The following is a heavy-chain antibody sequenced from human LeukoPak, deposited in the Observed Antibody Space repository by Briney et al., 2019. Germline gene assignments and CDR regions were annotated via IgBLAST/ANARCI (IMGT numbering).Heavy chain of an antibody. CDR1: GGSFSGYY. CDR2: IYYSGST. V-gene: IGHV4-34*09. D-gene: IGHD3-22*01. CDR3: ARVRGYDSSGIDY. J-gene: IGHJ4*02. Sequence: SETLSLTCAVYGGSFSGYYWSWIRQPPGKGLEWIGYIYYSGSTYYNPSLKSRVTISVDTSKNQFSLKLSSVTAADTAVYYCARVRGYDSSGIDYWGQGTLVTVSS.